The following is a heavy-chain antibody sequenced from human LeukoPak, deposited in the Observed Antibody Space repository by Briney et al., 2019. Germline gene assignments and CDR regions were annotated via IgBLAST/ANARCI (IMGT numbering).Heavy chain of an antibody. J-gene: IGHJ4*02. CDR3: ARGCSWVAFDY. CDR1: GFIFSSYS. V-gene: IGHV3-48*04. D-gene: IGHD2-15*01. Sequence: GGSLRLSCAASGFIFSSYSMNWVRQAPGKGLGWVSYISSSSSTIYYTDSVKGRFTIYRDNAKNSLYLQINSLRAEDTAVYYCARGCSWVAFDYWGQGTLVTVSS. CDR2: ISSSSSTI.